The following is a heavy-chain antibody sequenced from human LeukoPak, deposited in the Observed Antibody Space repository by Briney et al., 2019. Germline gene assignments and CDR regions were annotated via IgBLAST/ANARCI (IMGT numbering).Heavy chain of an antibody. CDR2: IKEDGSEK. V-gene: IGHV3-7*01. J-gene: IGHJ4*02. CDR1: GFIFSRYW. CDR3: ARDRGAVAGEIGY. D-gene: IGHD6-19*01. Sequence: GGSLRLSCAASGFIFSRYWMSWVRQAPGKGLEWVAYIKEDGSEKYYVGSVKGRFTISRDNAKNSLYLQMNSLRVEDTAVYYCARDRGAVAGEIGYWGQGTLVTVSS.